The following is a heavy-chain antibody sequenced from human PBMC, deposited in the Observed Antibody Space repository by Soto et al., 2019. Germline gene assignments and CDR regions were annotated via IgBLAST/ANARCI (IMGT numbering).Heavy chain of an antibody. CDR2: IFTSGST. CDR1: GGSISSYY. J-gene: IGHJ5*02. CDR3: ASPTVTNNGFDP. V-gene: IGHV4-4*07. D-gene: IGHD4-17*01. Sequence: PSETLSLTCTVSGGSISSYYWSLIRQPAGKGLECIGRIFTSGSTNYNPSLKSRITMSVDTSKNQVSLTLTSVTAADTAVYYCASPTVTNNGFDPWGQGTLVTAPQ.